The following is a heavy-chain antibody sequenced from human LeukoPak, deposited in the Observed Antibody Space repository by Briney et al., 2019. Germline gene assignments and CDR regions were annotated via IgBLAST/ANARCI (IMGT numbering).Heavy chain of an antibody. CDR3: ARMGVSYYYDSSTYYPTAFDV. J-gene: IGHJ3*01. D-gene: IGHD3-22*01. Sequence: SETLSLTCAVSGYSISSGYYWGWIRQSPGKGLEWIATIFYSGSIYYNPSLKSRVTLSVDTAKNQFSLRLNSVTAADTPLYYCARMGVSYYYDSSTYYPTAFDVWGQGTMVSVSS. CDR2: IFYSGSI. V-gene: IGHV4-38-2*01. CDR1: GYSISSGYY.